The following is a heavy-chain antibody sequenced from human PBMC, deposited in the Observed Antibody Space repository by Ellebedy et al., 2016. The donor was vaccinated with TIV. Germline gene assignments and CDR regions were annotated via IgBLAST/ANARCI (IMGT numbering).Heavy chain of an antibody. V-gene: IGHV3-30-3*01. CDR3: ARDLKKRAAAGTELDY. Sequence: GESLKISCAASGFTFNSYAIHWVRQAPGKGLEWVAVVAYDGSNKYYAASVKGRFTISRDNSKKTLYLQMNSLRAEDTAVYYCARDLKKRAAAGTELDYWGQGTLVTVSS. CDR1: GFTFNSYA. CDR2: VAYDGSNK. D-gene: IGHD6-13*01. J-gene: IGHJ4*02.